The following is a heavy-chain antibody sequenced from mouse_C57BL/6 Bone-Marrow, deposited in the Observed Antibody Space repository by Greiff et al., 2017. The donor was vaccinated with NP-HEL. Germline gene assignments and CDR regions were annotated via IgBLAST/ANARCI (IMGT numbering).Heavy chain of an antibody. CDR3: ARWIYYYYEKDALDY. D-gene: IGHD2-4*01. J-gene: IGHJ4*01. CDR2: IYPRSGNT. V-gene: IGHV1-81*01. Sequence: VQGVESGAELARPGASVKLSCKASGYTFTSYGISWVKQRTGQGLEWIGEIYPRSGNTYYNEKFKGKATLTADKSSSTAYMELRSLTSEDSAVYFCARWIYYYYEKDALDYWGQGTSVTVSS. CDR1: GYTFTSYG.